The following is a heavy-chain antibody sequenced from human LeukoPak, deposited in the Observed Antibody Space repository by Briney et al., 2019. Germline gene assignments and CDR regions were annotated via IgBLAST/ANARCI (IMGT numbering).Heavy chain of an antibody. J-gene: IGHJ4*02. CDR1: GFTFSDHY. CDR3: VREFCTGGACYNDY. V-gene: IGHV3-11*04. Sequence: GGSLRLSCAASGFTFSDHYMKWIRQAPGKGLDWVSYISSSGTIIYYADSVKGRFTISRDNAKNSLFLEMNSLTAEDTAVYYCVREFCTGGACYNDYWGQGTLVTVSS. D-gene: IGHD2-8*02. CDR2: ISSSGTII.